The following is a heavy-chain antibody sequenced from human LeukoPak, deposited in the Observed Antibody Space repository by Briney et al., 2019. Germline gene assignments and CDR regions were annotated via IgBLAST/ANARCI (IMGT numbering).Heavy chain of an antibody. CDR3: ATFLYAGNAGGSVGY. V-gene: IGHV3-11*01. CDR2: ISSSGSTI. J-gene: IGHJ4*02. Sequence: GGSLRLSCAASGFTFSDYYMSWIRQAPGKGLEWVSYISSSGSTIYYADSVKGRFTISRDNAKNSLYLQMNRLRAEDTAIYYCATFLYAGNAGGSVGYWGQGTLVTVSS. CDR1: GFTFSDYY. D-gene: IGHD4-23*01.